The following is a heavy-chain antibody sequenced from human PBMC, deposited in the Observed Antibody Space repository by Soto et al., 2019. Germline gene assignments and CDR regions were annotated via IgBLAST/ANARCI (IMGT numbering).Heavy chain of an antibody. V-gene: IGHV3-48*02. CDR1: GFTFSSYS. CDR3: ASGFYGDSDAAFDI. CDR2: ISSSSSTI. J-gene: IGHJ3*02. D-gene: IGHD4-17*01. Sequence: GGSLRLSCAASGFTFSSYSMNWVRQAPGKGLEWVSYISSSSSTIYYADSVKGRFTISRDNAKNSLYLQMNSLRDEDTAVYYCASGFYGDSDAAFDIWGQGTMVTVSS.